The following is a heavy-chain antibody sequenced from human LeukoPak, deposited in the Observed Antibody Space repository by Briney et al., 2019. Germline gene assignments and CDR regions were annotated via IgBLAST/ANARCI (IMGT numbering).Heavy chain of an antibody. CDR1: GGSVSSGSYY. CDR3: ARGGYSYGLNFDY. V-gene: IGHV4-61*01. Sequence: SETLSLTCTVSGGSVSSGSYYWSWIRQPPGKGLEWIGYIYYSGSTNYNPSLKSRVTISVDTSKNQFSLKLSSVTAADTAVYYCARGGYSYGLNFDYWGQGTLVTVSS. CDR2: IYYSGST. J-gene: IGHJ4*02. D-gene: IGHD5-18*01.